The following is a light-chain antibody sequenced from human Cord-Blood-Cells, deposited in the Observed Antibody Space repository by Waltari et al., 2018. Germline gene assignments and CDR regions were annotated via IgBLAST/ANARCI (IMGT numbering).Light chain of an antibody. CDR3: CSYAGSYTWV. CDR1: SSDVGGYNY. V-gene: IGLV2-11*01. J-gene: IGLJ3*02. CDR2: DVS. Sequence: QSALTQPRSVSGSPGQSVTISCTGTSSDVGGYNYVSWYQQHPGKAPKLMIYDVSKRPSGVPDRCFGCKSGNTASLTISGLQAEDEADYYCCSYAGSYTWVFGGGTKLTVL.